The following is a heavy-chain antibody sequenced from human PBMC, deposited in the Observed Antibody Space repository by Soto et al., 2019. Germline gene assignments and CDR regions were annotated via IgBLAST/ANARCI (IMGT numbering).Heavy chain of an antibody. CDR3: ARDSPSIAVAGIYYYYGMDV. CDR1: GYTFTSYG. D-gene: IGHD6-19*01. CDR2: ISAYNGNT. J-gene: IGHJ6*02. Sequence: GASVKVSCKASGYTFTSYGISWVRQAPGQGLEWMGRISAYNGNTNYAQKLQGRVTMTTDTSTSTAYMELRSLRSDDTAVYYCARDSPSIAVAGIYYYYGMDVWGQGTTITVSS. V-gene: IGHV1-18*04.